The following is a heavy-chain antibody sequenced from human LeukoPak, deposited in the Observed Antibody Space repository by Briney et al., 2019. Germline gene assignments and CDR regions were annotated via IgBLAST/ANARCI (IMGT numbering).Heavy chain of an antibody. V-gene: IGHV3-15*01. J-gene: IGHJ4*02. D-gene: IGHD6-13*01. Sequence: GGSLRLSCAASGFTFSNAWMSWVRQAPGKGLEWVGRIKSKTDGGTTDYAAPVKGRFTISRDDSKNTLYLQMNSLKTEDTAVYYCTTDCLLAAAGPFDYWGQGTLVTVSS. CDR1: GFTFSNAW. CDR3: TTDCLLAAAGPFDY. CDR2: IKSKTDGGTT.